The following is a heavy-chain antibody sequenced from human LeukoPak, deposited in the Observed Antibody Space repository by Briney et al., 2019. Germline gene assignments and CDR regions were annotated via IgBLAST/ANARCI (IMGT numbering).Heavy chain of an antibody. J-gene: IGHJ4*02. CDR1: GFTFSTYV. V-gene: IGHV3-23*01. Sequence: PGGCLRLSCVTSGFTFSTYVMSWVRMFPGKGLEWLSSIGTSGATTTYADSVKGRFTISRDNSENTLHLQMNSLRVEDTAEYYCARIERCDYWGQGTLVTVSS. CDR2: IGTSGATT. CDR3: ARIERCDY.